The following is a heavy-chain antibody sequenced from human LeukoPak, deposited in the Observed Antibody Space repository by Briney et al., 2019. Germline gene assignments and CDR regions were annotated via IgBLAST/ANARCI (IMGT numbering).Heavy chain of an antibody. J-gene: IGHJ4*02. CDR3: AKEPQWLVFGYFDY. D-gene: IGHD6-19*01. Sequence: TGGSLRLSCAASGFTFDDYAMHWVRQAPGKGPEWVSGISWNSGSIGYADSVKGRFTISRDNAKNSLYLQMNSLRAEDTALYYCAKEPQWLVFGYFDYWGQGTLVTVSS. CDR1: GFTFDDYA. V-gene: IGHV3-9*01. CDR2: ISWNSGSI.